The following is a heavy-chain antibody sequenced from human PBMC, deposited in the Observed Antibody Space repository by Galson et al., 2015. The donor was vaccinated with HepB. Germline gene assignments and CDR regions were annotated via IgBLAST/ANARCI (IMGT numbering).Heavy chain of an antibody. V-gene: IGHV1-46*01. CDR2: INVNTAST. D-gene: IGHD3-3*01. CDR3: ARGRWAITTFEVVTDAFDI. CDR1: GYTFTNYY. J-gene: IGHJ3*02. Sequence: SVKVSCKASGYTFTNYYMHWVRQAPGQGLEWVGIINVNTASTSYAQRFQGRVAMTRDTSTSTVYMDLRSLRSDDTAVYFCARGRWAITTFEVVTDAFDIWGQGTMVTVS.